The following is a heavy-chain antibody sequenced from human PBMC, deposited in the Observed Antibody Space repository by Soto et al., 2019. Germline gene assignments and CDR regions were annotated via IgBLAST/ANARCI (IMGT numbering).Heavy chain of an antibody. CDR1: GFRFSTYA. V-gene: IGHV3-23*01. CDR3: AQARARYCGTPTCLEVLNR. J-gene: IGHJ5*02. Sequence: QLLESGGGLVQPGGSLRLSCEASGFRFSTYAMNWVRQAPGKGLEWVSGLSRSGETTFYADSVKGRFTISRDNSKNTLYLQMDSLRAEDTAFYYCAQARARYCGTPTCLEVLNRWGQGTLVTVTS. D-gene: IGHD2-21*01. CDR2: LSRSGETT.